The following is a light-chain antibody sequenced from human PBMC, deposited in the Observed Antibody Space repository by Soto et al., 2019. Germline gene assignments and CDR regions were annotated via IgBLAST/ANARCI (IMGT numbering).Light chain of an antibody. J-gene: IGKJ4*01. V-gene: IGKV1-39*01. CDR3: QQYGTSPLTLGGGSWFT. CDR2: GAA. Sequence: DIQMTQSPSSLSASVGDTVTITCRASENIDIYLNWYQQKAGTAPKVLISGAANLQRGVPSRFSGSGSGTDFTLSISRLHPEDVAVYYCQQYGTSPLTLGGGSWFTFGGGTKVDIK. CDR1: ENIDIY.